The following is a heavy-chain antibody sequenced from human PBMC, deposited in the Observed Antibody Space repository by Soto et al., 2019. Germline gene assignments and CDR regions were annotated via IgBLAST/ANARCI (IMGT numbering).Heavy chain of an antibody. CDR1: GGIFHGYG. CDR2: IRSDGGNA. V-gene: IGHV3-33*01. CDR3: AREGASLF. Sequence: PGGSLRLSCAVPGGIFHGYGMHWVRQAPGKGLEWVASIRSDGGNAAYADSVKGRFSISRDNAKNTLYLQMNSLRVEDTAVYDCAREGASLFWGQGTPVTGSS. J-gene: IGHJ4*02.